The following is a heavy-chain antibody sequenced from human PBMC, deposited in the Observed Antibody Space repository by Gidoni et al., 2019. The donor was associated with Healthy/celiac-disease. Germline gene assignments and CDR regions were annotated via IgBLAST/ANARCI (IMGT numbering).Heavy chain of an antibody. Sequence: LVKTYYRSKWYNDYAVSVKSRITINPDTSKNQFSLQLNSVTPEDTAVYYCARGSSSWYITFDYWGQGTLVTVSS. CDR2: TYYRSKWYN. J-gene: IGHJ4*02. CDR3: ARGSSSWYITFDY. D-gene: IGHD6-13*01. V-gene: IGHV6-1*01.